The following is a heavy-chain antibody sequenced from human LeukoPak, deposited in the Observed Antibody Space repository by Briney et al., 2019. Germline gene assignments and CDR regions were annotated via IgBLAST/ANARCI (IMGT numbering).Heavy chain of an antibody. CDR3: ARVYYDSSGYNSPATVAD. D-gene: IGHD3-22*01. J-gene: IGHJ4*02. Sequence: SETLSLTCTVSGGSISTTSYYWGWIRQPPGKGLEWIGNTFYSGSTYYNPSLKSRVTISVDTSKNQFSLKLSSVTAADTAVYYCARVYYDSSGYNSPATVADWGQGTLVTVSS. CDR2: TFYSGST. V-gene: IGHV4-39*01. CDR1: GGSISTTSYY.